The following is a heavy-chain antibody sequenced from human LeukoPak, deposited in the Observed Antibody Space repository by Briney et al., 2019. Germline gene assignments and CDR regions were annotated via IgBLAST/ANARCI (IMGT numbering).Heavy chain of an antibody. V-gene: IGHV4-4*02. Sequence: SETLSLTCTVSLDSTTSNFWSWVRQPPGKGLEWIGEVHRSGSPNYNPSLQSRVTISIDRSRNQIALELSSVTAADTAVYYCAREILGGFNPGAYWGQGTLATVSS. D-gene: IGHD1-14*01. CDR3: AREILGGFNPGAY. J-gene: IGHJ4*02. CDR2: VHRSGSP. CDR1: LDSTTSNF.